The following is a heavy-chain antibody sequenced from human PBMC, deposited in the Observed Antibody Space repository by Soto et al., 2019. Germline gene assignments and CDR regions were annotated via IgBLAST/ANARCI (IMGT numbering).Heavy chain of an antibody. CDR2: IIPIFGTA. J-gene: IGHJ6*02. CDR3: ARGGSSPNRYYYYGMDV. CDR1: GGTFSSYA. Sequence: SVKVSCKASGGTFSSYAISWVRQAPGQGLEWMGGIIPIFGTANYAQKFQGRVAITADESTSTAYMELSSLRSEDTAVYYCARGGSSPNRYYYYGMDVWGQGTTVTVSS. D-gene: IGHD3-10*01. V-gene: IGHV1-69*13.